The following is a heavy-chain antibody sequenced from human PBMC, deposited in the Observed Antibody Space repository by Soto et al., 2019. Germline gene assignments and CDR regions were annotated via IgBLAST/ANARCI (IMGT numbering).Heavy chain of an antibody. CDR2: ISASGGST. Sequence: EVPLLESGGGLVQPGGSLRLSCAASGFRFSNYAMNWVRQAPGKGLEWVSAISASGGSTYYADSVKGRFTISRDNSKNTLYLQMSSLRAEDTAVYYCAKDEGVRIAAAGPDYWGQGTLVTVSS. D-gene: IGHD6-13*01. V-gene: IGHV3-23*01. J-gene: IGHJ4*02. CDR1: GFRFSNYA. CDR3: AKDEGVRIAAAGPDY.